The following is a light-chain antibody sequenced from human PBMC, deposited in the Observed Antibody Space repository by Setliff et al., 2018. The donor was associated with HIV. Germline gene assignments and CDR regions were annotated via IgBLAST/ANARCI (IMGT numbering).Light chain of an antibody. V-gene: IGLV2-23*02. CDR2: EVT. CDR3: CSYAGSRTFYV. J-gene: IGLJ1*01. CDR1: SSDVGNYNL. Sequence: ALTQPASVSGSPGQSITFSCTGTSSDVGNYNLVSWYQHPPGKAPKLMLDEVTKQPSGISDRFSGSKSGDTASLTISVLQAEDEADYYCCSYAGSRTFYVFGTGTKVTVL.